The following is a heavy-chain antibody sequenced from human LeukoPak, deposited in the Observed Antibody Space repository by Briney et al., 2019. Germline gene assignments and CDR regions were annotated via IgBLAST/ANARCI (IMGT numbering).Heavy chain of an antibody. D-gene: IGHD3-3*01. CDR3: ARDHTIFGVGPFDY. CDR1: GFTFSSYA. V-gene: IGHV3-30*01. CDR2: ISYDGSNK. Sequence: PGGSLRLSCAASGFTFSSYAMHWVRQAPGKGLEWVAVISYDGSNKYYADSVKGRFTISRDNSKNTLYLQMNSLRAEDTAVYYCARDHTIFGVGPFDYWGQGTLVTVSS. J-gene: IGHJ4*02.